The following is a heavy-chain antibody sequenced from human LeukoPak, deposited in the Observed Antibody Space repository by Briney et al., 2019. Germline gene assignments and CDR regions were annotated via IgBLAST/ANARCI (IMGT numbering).Heavy chain of an antibody. D-gene: IGHD3-22*01. V-gene: IGHV1-69*05. CDR3: ARDRRYDSSGTGFDY. CDR2: IIPIPGTA. CDR1: GGTFSSYA. Sequence: SVKVSCKASGGTFSSYAISWVRQAPGHGLEWMGGIIPIPGTAYYAQKFQGRVTITTDESTSTAYMELSSLRSEDPAVYYCARDRRYDSSGTGFDYWGQGTLVTVSS. J-gene: IGHJ4*02.